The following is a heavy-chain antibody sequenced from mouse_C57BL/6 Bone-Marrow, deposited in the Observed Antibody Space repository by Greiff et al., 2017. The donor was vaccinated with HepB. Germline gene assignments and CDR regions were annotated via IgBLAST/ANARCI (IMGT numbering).Heavy chain of an antibody. CDR2: IWTGGGT. D-gene: IGHD3-2*02. V-gene: IGHV2-9-1*01. Sequence: VHLVESGPGLVAPSQSLSITCTVSGFSLTSYAISWVRQPPGKGLEWLGVIWTGGGTNYNSALKSRLSISKDNSKSQVFLKMNSLQTDDTARYYCARNGAAQATYYFDYWGQGTTLTVSS. CDR3: ARNGAAQATYYFDY. CDR1: GFSLTSYA. J-gene: IGHJ2*01.